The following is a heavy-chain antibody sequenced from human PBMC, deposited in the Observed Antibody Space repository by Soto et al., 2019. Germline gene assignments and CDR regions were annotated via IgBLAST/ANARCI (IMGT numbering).Heavy chain of an antibody. V-gene: IGHV3-74*03. CDR1: GFIFSNYW. Sequence: PGGSLRLSCAASGFIFSNYWMHWVRQAPGKGLVWVSRIKSDGSSTMYADSVKGRFTISRDNAKSTLYLQMNSLGAEDTAVYYCTRGSLGTSGAAKGHDYCGQGTLVTLSS. J-gene: IGHJ4*02. CDR3: TRGSLGTSGAAKGHDY. CDR2: IKSDGSST. D-gene: IGHD1-1*01.